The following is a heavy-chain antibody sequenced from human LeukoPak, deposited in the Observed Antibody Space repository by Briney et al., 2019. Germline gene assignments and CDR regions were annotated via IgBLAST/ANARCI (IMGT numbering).Heavy chain of an antibody. CDR3: ARGIVPVAISPTRFYYGLDV. D-gene: IGHD2-2*01. V-gene: IGHV2-70*17. CDR1: GLSLRSSGMC. J-gene: IGHJ6*02. CDR2: IDWDEDR. Sequence: SGPALVKPTQTLTLTCDFSGLSLRSSGMCVSWIRQSPGKALEWLARIDWDEDRFYSTSLKTRLTISKVTSKNQVILTLTNVDRVDTGTYYCARGIVPVAISPTRFYYGLDVWGQGTTVTVS.